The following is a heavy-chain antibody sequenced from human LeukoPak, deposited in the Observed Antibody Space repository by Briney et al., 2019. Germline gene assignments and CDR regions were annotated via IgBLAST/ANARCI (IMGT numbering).Heavy chain of an antibody. J-gene: IGHJ4*02. CDR3: AKDLTYDSSGYFSPIDY. D-gene: IGHD3-22*01. CDR2: IYSDNT. CDR1: GFTVSSNS. Sequence: GGSLRLSCTVSGFTVSSNSMSWVRQAPGKGLEWVSFIYSDNTHYSDSVKGRLTISRDNSKNTLYLQMFSLRADDTAVYYCAKDLTYDSSGYFSPIDYWGQGTLVTVSS. V-gene: IGHV3-53*01.